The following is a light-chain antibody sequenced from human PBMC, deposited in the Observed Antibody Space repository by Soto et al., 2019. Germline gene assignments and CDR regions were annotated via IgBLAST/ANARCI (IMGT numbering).Light chain of an antibody. Sequence: QSCPSQPPSTASTPWTKGDTSFSGNRSNIGSNYVYWYQQLPGTAPKLLIYRNNQRPSGVPDRFSGSKSGTSASLAISGLRSEDEADYYCAAWDDSLSASYVFGTGTKVTVL. CDR1: RSNIGSNY. V-gene: IGLV1-47*01. CDR2: RNN. J-gene: IGLJ1*01. CDR3: AAWDDSLSASYV.